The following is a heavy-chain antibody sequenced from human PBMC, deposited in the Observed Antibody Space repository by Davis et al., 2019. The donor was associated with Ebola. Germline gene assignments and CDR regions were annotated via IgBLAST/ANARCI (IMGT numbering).Heavy chain of an antibody. D-gene: IGHD4-17*01. J-gene: IGHJ4*02. V-gene: IGHV7-4-1*02. CDR3: ARWGYGDSFDY. CDR1: GYTFISYA. CDR2: INTNTRNP. Sequence: ASVKVSCKASGYTFISYAMNWVRQAPGQGLEWMGLINTNTRNPRYAQGLTGRFVFSLDTSVSTAYLQISNLEAEDTAVYYCARWGYGDSFDYWGQGTLVTVSS.